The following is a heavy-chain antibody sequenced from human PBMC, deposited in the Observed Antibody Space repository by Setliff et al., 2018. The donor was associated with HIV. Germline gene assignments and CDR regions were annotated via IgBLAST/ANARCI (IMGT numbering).Heavy chain of an antibody. Sequence: GGSLRLSCAASGFTFSSYWMSWVRQAPGKGLEWVANIKQDGSEKYYVDSVKGRFTISRDNAKNSLYLQMNSLRAEDTAVYYCASHFGYCSSTSCEDYWGQGALVTVSS. J-gene: IGHJ4*02. V-gene: IGHV3-7*05. CDR3: ASHFGYCSSTSCEDY. CDR2: IKQDGSEK. D-gene: IGHD2-2*01. CDR1: GFTFSSYW.